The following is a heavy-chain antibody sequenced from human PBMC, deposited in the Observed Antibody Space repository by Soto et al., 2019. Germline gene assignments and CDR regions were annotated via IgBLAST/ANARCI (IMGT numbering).Heavy chain of an antibody. Sequence: VAVISYDGSNKYYADSVKGRFTISRDNSKNTLYLQMNSLRAEDTAVYYCATSPKYSSGWLVYWGQGTLVTVSS. CDR2: ISYDGSNK. J-gene: IGHJ4*02. CDR3: ATSPKYSSGWLVY. D-gene: IGHD6-19*01. V-gene: IGHV3-30*03.